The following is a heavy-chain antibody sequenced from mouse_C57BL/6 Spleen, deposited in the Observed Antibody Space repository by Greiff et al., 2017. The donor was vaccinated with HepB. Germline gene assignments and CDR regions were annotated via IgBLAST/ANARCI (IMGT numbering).Heavy chain of an antibody. CDR2: ISDGGSYT. J-gene: IGHJ3*01. D-gene: IGHD1-1*01. Sequence: EVKVVESGGGLVKPGGSLKLSCAASGFTFSSYAMSWVRQTPEKRLKWVATISDGGSYTYYPDNVKGRFTISRDNAKNNLYLQMSHLKSEDTAMYYCARDYGGYYGSSSWFAYWGQGTLVTVSA. CDR3: ARDYGGYYGSSSWFAY. CDR1: GFTFSSYA. V-gene: IGHV5-4*01.